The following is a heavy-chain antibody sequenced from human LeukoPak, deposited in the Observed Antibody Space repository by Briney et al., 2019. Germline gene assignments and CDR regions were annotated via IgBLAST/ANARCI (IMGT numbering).Heavy chain of an antibody. D-gene: IGHD6-13*01. J-gene: IGHJ6*02. Sequence: GESLRISCKGSGYSFTSYWIGWVRQMPGKGLEWMGIIYPGDSDTRYSPSFQGQVTISADKSISTAYLQWSSLKASDTAMYYCARHGAAGRYYYGMDVWGQGTTVTVSS. CDR1: GYSFTSYW. CDR3: ARHGAAGRYYYGMDV. V-gene: IGHV5-51*01. CDR2: IYPGDSDT.